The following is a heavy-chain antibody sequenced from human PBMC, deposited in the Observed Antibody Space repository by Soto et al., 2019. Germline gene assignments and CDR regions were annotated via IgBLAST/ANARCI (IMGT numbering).Heavy chain of an antibody. CDR3: ARAHTATTARPHFQH. D-gene: IGHD6-6*01. J-gene: IGHJ1*01. CDR2: ISAYNGNT. CDR1: GYTFTSYG. V-gene: IGHV1-18*01. Sequence: VASVKVSCKASGYTFTSYGISWVRQAPGRGLEWMGWISAYNGNTNYAQKLQGRVTMTTDTSTSTAYMELRSLRSDDTAVYYCARAHTATTARPHFQHWGQGTLVTVSS.